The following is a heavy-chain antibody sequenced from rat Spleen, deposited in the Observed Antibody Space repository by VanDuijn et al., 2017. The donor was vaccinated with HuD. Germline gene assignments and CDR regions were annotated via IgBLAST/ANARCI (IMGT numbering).Heavy chain of an antibody. CDR1: GFTFSDYY. J-gene: IGHJ2*01. D-gene: IGHD1-2*01. Sequence: EVQLVETGGGLVQPGRSLKLSCAASGFTFSDYYMAWVRQAPTKGLEWVATITYDGSNTYYRDSVKGRFTISRDNAKSTLYLQMDSLRSEDTATYYCSRHTNLAAGDFWGLGVMVTVSS. CDR2: ITYDGSNT. V-gene: IGHV5-7*01. CDR3: SRHTNLAAGDF.